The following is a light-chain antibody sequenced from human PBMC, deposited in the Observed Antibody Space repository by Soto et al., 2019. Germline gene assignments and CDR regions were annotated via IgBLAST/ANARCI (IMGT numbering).Light chain of an antibody. V-gene: IGKV3-20*01. J-gene: IGKJ5*01. CDR1: QSVSSSY. CDR3: QQYSDSPT. CDR2: GAS. Sequence: IVLTQSPGTLSLSPGERATLSCRASQSVSSSYLAWYQHKPGQATRLIIYGASRRATGIPDRFSGSGSGTDFTLTISRLEPEDFAVYYCQQYSDSPTFGQGTRLEIK.